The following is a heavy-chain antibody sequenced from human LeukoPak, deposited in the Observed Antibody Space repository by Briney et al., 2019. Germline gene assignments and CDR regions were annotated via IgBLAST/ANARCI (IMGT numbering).Heavy chain of an antibody. CDR2: IYYSGST. D-gene: IGHD3-10*01. CDR1: GGSISSYY. V-gene: IGHV4-59*01. J-gene: IGHJ4*02. Sequence: SETLSLTCTVSGGSISSYYWSWIRQPPGKGLEWIGYIYYSGSTNYNPSLKSRVTISVDTSKNQFSLKLSSVTAADTAVYYCARTYYYGSGSSYAFDYWGQGTLVTVSS. CDR3: ARTYYYGSGSSYAFDY.